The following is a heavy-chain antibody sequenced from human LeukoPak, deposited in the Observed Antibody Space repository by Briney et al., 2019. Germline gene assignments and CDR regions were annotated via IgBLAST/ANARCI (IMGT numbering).Heavy chain of an antibody. V-gene: IGHV1-69*02. Sequence: ASVKVSCKASGGTFSSYSINWVRQAPGQGLEWMGRIITILPITNYAQKFQGRVTTTADTSTNTAYMELSSLRSGDTALYYCAMSRGYSSSYFDYWGQGALVTVSS. D-gene: IGHD6-6*01. J-gene: IGHJ4*02. CDR3: AMSRGYSSSYFDY. CDR2: IITILPIT. CDR1: GGTFSSYS.